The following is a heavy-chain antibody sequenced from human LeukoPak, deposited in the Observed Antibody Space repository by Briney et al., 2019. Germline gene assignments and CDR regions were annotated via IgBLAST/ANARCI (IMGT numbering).Heavy chain of an antibody. CDR3: AKDNVGVLMYFDY. J-gene: IGHJ4*02. CDR1: GMSFSGYA. V-gene: IGHV3-23*01. D-gene: IGHD1-26*01. CDR2: IGSDGST. Sequence: GGSLRLSCVASGMSFSGYAMSWVRQAPGKGLEWVSGIGSDGSTHYADSVKGRFTISRDNSKNTLYLQMKGLRAEDTAVYYCAKDNVGVLMYFDYWGQGTLVTVSS.